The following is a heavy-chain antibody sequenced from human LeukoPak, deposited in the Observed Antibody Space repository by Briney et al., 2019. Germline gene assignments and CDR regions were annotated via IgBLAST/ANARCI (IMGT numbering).Heavy chain of an antibody. V-gene: IGHV3-23*01. CDR1: GFTFNSYS. J-gene: IGHJ4*02. CDR2: ITAGGATT. D-gene: IGHD3-3*01. Sequence: SGGSLRLSCAASGFTFNSYSMHWVRQAPGKGLDWVSSITAGGATTYYADSVKGRFSISRDNSENTLYLQMNSLRVEDTAVYYCANAQVFGTPHFEYWGQGTLVTVSS. CDR3: ANAQVFGTPHFEY.